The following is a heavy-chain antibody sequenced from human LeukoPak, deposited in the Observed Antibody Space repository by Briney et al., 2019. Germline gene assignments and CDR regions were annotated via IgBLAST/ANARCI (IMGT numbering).Heavy chain of an antibody. D-gene: IGHD3-9*01. J-gene: IGHJ6*03. CDR1: GFTFSSYA. V-gene: IGHV3-23*01. CDR2: ISGSGGST. Sequence: GGSLRLSCAASGFTFSSYAMSWVRQAPGKGLEWVSAISGSGGSTYYADSVKGRFTISRDNSKNTLYLQMNSLRAEDTAVYYCAKGRLYYDILTGHYYYYYMDVWGKGTTVTVSS. CDR3: AKGRLYYDILTGHYYYYYMDV.